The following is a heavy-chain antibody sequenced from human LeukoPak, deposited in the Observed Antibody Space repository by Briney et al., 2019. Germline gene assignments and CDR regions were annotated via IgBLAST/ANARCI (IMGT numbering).Heavy chain of an antibody. Sequence: SETLSLTCAVYGGTFSGYYWSWIRQPLGKGLEWIGEINHSGSTNYNPSLKSRVTISVDTSKNQFSLKLSSVTAADTAVYYCAREKPMVRGVIINYWGQGTLVTVSS. CDR2: INHSGST. V-gene: IGHV4-34*01. J-gene: IGHJ4*02. D-gene: IGHD3-10*01. CDR3: AREKPMVRGVIINY. CDR1: GGTFSGYY.